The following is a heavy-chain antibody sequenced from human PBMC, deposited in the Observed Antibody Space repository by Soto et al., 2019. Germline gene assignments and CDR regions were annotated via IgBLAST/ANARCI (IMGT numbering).Heavy chain of an antibody. CDR3: ERGAGNCAFDI. V-gene: IGHV3-33*01. Sequence: HPGGSLRLSCAASGFTFSSYGMHWVRQAPGKGLEWVADIWYDGSNKYYADSVKGRFTISRDNSKNTLYLQMNSLRAEDTAVYYCERGAGNCAFDIWGQGTMVTV. J-gene: IGHJ3*02. D-gene: IGHD1-1*01. CDR2: IWYDGSNK. CDR1: GFTFSSYG.